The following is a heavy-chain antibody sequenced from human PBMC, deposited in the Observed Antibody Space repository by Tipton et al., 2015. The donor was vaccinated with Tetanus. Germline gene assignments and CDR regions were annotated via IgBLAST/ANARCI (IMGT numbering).Heavy chain of an antibody. D-gene: IGHD2-21*01. CDR3: ARRGEARANWFDS. V-gene: IGHV3-48*02. CDR1: GFSFRDFG. CDR2: ISYSSTSI. Sequence: SLRLSCAGSGFSFRDFGMNWVRQAPGKGLEWVSYISYSSTSIYYADSVKGRFVVSRDNAKNSLYLQMNTLRDDDTAVYYCARRGEARANWFDSWGQGTQVTVST. J-gene: IGHJ5*01.